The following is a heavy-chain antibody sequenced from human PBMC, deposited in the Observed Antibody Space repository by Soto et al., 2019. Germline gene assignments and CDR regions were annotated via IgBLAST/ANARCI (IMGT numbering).Heavy chain of an antibody. V-gene: IGHV3-30-3*01. J-gene: IGHJ6*02. CDR1: GFTFSSYA. Sequence: GGSLRLSCAASGFTFSSYAMHWVRQAPGKGLEWVAVKSYDGSNKYYADSVKGRFTISRDNSKNTLYLQMNSLRAEDTAVYYCARDHKVILRGMDVWGQGTTVTVSS. D-gene: IGHD3-9*01. CDR2: KSYDGSNK. CDR3: ARDHKVILRGMDV.